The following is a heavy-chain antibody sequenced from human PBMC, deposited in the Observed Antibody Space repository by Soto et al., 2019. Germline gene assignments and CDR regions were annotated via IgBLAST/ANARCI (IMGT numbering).Heavy chain of an antibody. CDR1: GFTFKSYT. V-gene: IGHV3-30-3*01. CDR3: VGASMWTGKGLEY. J-gene: IGHJ4*02. Sequence: WSLRLSCATSGFTFKSYTLHWVRQTPGRGLQWVAVISYDGSNKYYADSVRGRFTISRDNSNSTLYLQMNSLRADDSAVYYCVGASMWTGKGLEYWGQGALVTVSS. CDR2: ISYDGSNK. D-gene: IGHD3-10*02.